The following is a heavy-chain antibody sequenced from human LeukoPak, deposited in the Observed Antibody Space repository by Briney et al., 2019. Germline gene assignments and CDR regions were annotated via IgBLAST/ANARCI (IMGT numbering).Heavy chain of an antibody. J-gene: IGHJ4*02. Sequence: SETLSLTCTVSGYSISSGYYWGWIRQPPGKGLEWIGSIYHSGSTYYNPSLKSRVTISVDTSKNQFSLKLSSVTAADTAVYYCATSTYYYDSSGCPFDYWGQGTLVTVSS. D-gene: IGHD3-22*01. CDR2: IYHSGST. CDR3: ATSTYYYDSSGCPFDY. CDR1: GYSISSGYY. V-gene: IGHV4-38-2*02.